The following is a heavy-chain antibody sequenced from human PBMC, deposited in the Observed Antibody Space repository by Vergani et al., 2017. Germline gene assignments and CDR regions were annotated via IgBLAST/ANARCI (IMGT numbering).Heavy chain of an antibody. CDR1: GFTFSSYS. CDR3: APTYGSSQLFDY. CDR2: ISSSSNTI. D-gene: IGHD1-26*01. J-gene: IGHJ4*02. Sequence: EVQLVESGGGLVQPGGSLRLSCAASGFTFSSYSMNWVRQAPGKGLEWVSYISSSSNTIYYADSVKGRFTISRDNAKNSLYLQMNSLRAEDTAVYYCAPTYGSSQLFDYWGQGTLVTVSS. V-gene: IGHV3-48*01.